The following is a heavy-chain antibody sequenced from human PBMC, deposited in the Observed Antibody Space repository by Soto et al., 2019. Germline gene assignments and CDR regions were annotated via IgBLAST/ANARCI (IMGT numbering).Heavy chain of an antibody. V-gene: IGHV3-66*01. Sequence: PGGSLRISCVASGLTVSSNYMGWVRQAPGKGLEWVSIIYSGINTEYADSVKGRFTISRDNSKNTLYLQMNSLRAEDTAVYYCARGFRVEGAYGAGAFFDYWAQGTLVTVSS. D-gene: IGHD1-26*01. CDR3: ARGFRVEGAYGAGAFFDY. CDR2: IYSGINT. CDR1: GLTVSSNY. J-gene: IGHJ4*02.